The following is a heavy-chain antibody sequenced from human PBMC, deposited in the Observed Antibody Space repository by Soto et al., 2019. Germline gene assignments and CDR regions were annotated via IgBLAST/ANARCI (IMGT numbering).Heavy chain of an antibody. Sequence: QVQLQQWGAGLLKPSETLSLTCAVYGGSFSGYYWSWIRQPPGKGLEWIGEINHSGSTNYNPSLKSRVTISVDTSKNQFSLKLSSVTAADTAVYYCARGRFLFTMVRGVPNYFDYWGQGTLVTVSS. D-gene: IGHD3-10*01. V-gene: IGHV4-34*01. J-gene: IGHJ4*02. CDR1: GGSFSGYY. CDR3: ARGRFLFTMVRGVPNYFDY. CDR2: INHSGST.